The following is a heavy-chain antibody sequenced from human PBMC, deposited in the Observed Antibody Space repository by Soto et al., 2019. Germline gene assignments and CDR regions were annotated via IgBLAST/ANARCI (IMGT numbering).Heavy chain of an antibody. Sequence: SETLSLTCTVSGGSISSSSYYWGWIRQSPGKGLEWIGSIYYSGSTYYNPSLKSRVTISVDTSKNQFSLKLSSVTAADTAVYYCARLGPRGSGSYYKFWPNIAFEDYWGQGTLVTVSS. CDR1: GGSISSSSYY. CDR2: IYYSGST. CDR3: ARLGPRGSGSYYKFWPNIAFEDY. V-gene: IGHV4-39*01. J-gene: IGHJ4*02. D-gene: IGHD3-10*01.